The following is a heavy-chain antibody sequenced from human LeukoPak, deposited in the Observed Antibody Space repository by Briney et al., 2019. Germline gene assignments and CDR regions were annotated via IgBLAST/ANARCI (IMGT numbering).Heavy chain of an antibody. CDR3: AKDRNYYDSSGDAFDI. Sequence: GGSLRLSCAASGFTFSSYAMSWVRQAPGKGLEWVSAISGSGGSTYYADSVKGLFTISRDNSKNTLYLQMNSLRAEDTAVYYCAKDRNYYDSSGDAFDIWGQGTMVTVSS. J-gene: IGHJ3*02. D-gene: IGHD3-22*01. CDR1: GFTFSSYA. V-gene: IGHV3-23*01. CDR2: ISGSGGST.